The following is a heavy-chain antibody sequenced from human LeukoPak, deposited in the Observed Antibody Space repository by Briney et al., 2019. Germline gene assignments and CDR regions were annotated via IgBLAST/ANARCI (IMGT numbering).Heavy chain of an antibody. Sequence: ASVKVSSKASGYTFTSYGISWVRQAPGQGLEWMGWISAYNGNTNYPQKLQGRVTMTTDTSTSTAYMELRSLRSDDTAVYYCARDPSRFDWLPRAYFDYWGQGTLVTVSS. J-gene: IGHJ4*02. D-gene: IGHD3-9*01. V-gene: IGHV1-18*01. CDR2: ISAYNGNT. CDR1: GYTFTSYG. CDR3: ARDPSRFDWLPRAYFDY.